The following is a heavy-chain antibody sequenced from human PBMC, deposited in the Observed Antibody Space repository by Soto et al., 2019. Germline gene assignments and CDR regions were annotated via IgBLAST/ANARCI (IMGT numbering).Heavy chain of an antibody. J-gene: IGHJ4*02. D-gene: IGHD1-1*01. V-gene: IGHV3-33*01. Sequence: QVQLVESGGGVVQPGRSLRLSCAASGFMFSNHGMHWVRQAPGKGLEWVAVIWCDGNNRYYADSVKGRFTISRDNSKNTVYLQMNSLRAEDMAVYYCVRGDNWNDEASDYWGQGTLVTVSS. CDR2: IWCDGNNR. CDR3: VRGDNWNDEASDY. CDR1: GFMFSNHG.